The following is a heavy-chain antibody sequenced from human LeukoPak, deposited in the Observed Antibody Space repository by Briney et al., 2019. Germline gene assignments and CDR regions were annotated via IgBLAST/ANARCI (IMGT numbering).Heavy chain of an antibody. J-gene: IGHJ4*02. CDR3: AREASGSGSYLGLLDY. CDR2: IIPIVDIA. Sequence: GASVKVSCKASGYTFTSYDINWVRQAPGQGLEWMGKIIPIVDIANYAQKFQGRVTIMADKSTSTAYMELSGLRSEDTAMYYCAREASGSGSYLGLLDYWGQGALVTVSS. V-gene: IGHV1-69*04. CDR1: GYTFTSYD. D-gene: IGHD3-10*01.